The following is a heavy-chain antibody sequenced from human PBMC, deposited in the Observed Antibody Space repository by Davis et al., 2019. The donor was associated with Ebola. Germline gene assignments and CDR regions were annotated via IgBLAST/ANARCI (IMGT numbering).Heavy chain of an antibody. Sequence: SVKVSCKAFGGTFSSFGISWVRQAPGQGLEWMGRILPSLGIVNYGQKFQGRVTFIADKSTRTAYMELSSLRSEDTAVYYCARIQQVDGFDMWGQGTMVTVSS. CDR1: GGTFSSFG. J-gene: IGHJ3*02. V-gene: IGHV1-69*04. CDR3: ARIQQVDGFDM. CDR2: ILPSLGIV.